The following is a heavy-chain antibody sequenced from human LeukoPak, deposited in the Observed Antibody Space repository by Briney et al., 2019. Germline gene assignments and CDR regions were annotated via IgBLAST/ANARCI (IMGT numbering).Heavy chain of an antibody. Sequence: ASVKFSCKASGYTFTGYYMHWVRQAPGQGLEWMGWINPNSGGTNYAQKFQGWVTMTRDTSISTAYMELSRLRSDDTAVYYCARDRSPYYYGSGSFDYWGQGTLATVSS. CDR3: ARDRSPYYYGSGSFDY. V-gene: IGHV1-2*04. D-gene: IGHD3-10*01. J-gene: IGHJ4*02. CDR1: GYTFTGYY. CDR2: INPNSGGT.